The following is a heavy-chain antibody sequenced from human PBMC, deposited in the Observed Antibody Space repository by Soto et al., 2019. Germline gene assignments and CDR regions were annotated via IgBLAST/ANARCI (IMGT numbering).Heavy chain of an antibody. Sequence: PSETLSLTCTVSGGSISSGGYYWSWIRQPPGKGLEWIGYIYYSGSTNYNPSLKSRVTISVDTSKNQFSLKLSSVTAADTAVYYCARGDYDFWSGYNWFDPWGQGTLVTVSS. V-gene: IGHV4-61*08. J-gene: IGHJ5*02. D-gene: IGHD3-3*01. CDR3: ARGDYDFWSGYNWFDP. CDR2: IYYSGST. CDR1: GGSISSGGYY.